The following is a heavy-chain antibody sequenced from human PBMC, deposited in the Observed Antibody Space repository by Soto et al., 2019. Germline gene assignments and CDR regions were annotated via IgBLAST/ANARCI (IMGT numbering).Heavy chain of an antibody. J-gene: IGHJ4*02. CDR2: SRDKANGYTT. Sequence: ESGGGLVQPGGSLRLSCAASGFTLSDHHVDWVRQAPGKGLEWVGRSRDKANGYTTEYAASVKGRFTISRDDSKNSLYLQMNSLKTEDTAVYSCARRSYSGAGYSDCWGQGTLVTVSS. V-gene: IGHV3-72*01. CDR1: GFTLSDHH. D-gene: IGHD2-15*01. CDR3: ARRSYSGAGYSDC.